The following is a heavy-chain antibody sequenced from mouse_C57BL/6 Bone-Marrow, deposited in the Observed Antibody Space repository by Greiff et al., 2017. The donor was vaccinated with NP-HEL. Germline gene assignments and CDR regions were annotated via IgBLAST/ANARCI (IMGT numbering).Heavy chain of an antibody. CDR3: ARSDQAWFAY. D-gene: IGHD3-2*02. V-gene: IGHV5-17*01. CDR2: ISSGSSTI. J-gene: IGHJ3*01. Sequence: EVQVVESGGGLVKPGGSLKLSCAASGFTFSDYGMHWVRQAPEKGLEWVAYISSGSSTIYYADTVKGRFTISRDNAKNTLFLQMTSLRSEDTAMYYCARSDQAWFAYWGQGTLVTVSA. CDR1: GFTFSDYG.